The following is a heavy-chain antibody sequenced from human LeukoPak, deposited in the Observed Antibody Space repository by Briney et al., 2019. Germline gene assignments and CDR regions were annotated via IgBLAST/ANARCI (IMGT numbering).Heavy chain of an antibody. V-gene: IGHV4-61*02. D-gene: IGHD3-9*01. Sequence: PSETLSLTCTVSGGSISSGSYYWSWIRQPAGKGLEWIGRIYTSGSTNYNPSLKSRVTISVDTSKNQFSLKLGSVTAADTAVYYCASGTHPNNYYDILTGYPKGYYYYYYMDVWGKGTTVTVSS. CDR2: IYTSGST. CDR3: ASGTHPNNYYDILTGYPKGYYYYYYMDV. CDR1: GGSISSGSYY. J-gene: IGHJ6*03.